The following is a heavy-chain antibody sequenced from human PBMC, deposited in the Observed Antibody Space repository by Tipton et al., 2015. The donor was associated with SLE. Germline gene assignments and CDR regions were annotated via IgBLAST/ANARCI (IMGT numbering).Heavy chain of an antibody. J-gene: IGHJ5*02. CDR2: INHSGST. CDR1: GGSFSGYY. Sequence: QLVQSGGGLVQPGGSLRLSCAVYGGSFSGYYWSWIRQPPGKGLEWIGEINHSGSTNYNPSLKSRVTISVDTSKNQFSLKLSSVTAADTAVYYCARGAQEGRRWLQPTPNNWFDPRGQGTLVTVSS. V-gene: IGHV4-34*01. D-gene: IGHD5-24*01. CDR3: ARGAQEGRRWLQPTPNNWFDP.